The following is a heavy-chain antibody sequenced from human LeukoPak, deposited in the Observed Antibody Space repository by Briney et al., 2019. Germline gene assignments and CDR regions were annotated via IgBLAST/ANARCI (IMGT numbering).Heavy chain of an antibody. J-gene: IGHJ4*02. CDR1: GYTFTSYG. D-gene: IGHD3-9*01. CDR2: ISAYNGNT. CDR3: ARDNGELRYFDWLLHFDY. Sequence: ASVKVSCKASGYTFTSYGISWVRQAPGQGREWMGWISAYNGNTNYAQKLQGRVTMTTDTSTSTAYMELRSLRSDDTAVYYCARDNGELRYFDWLLHFDYWGQGTLVTVSS. V-gene: IGHV1-18*01.